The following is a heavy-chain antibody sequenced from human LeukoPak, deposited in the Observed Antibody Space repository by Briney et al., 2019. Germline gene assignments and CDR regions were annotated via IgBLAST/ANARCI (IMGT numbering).Heavy chain of an antibody. J-gene: IGHJ4*02. CDR1: GDSISSYY. CDR2: IYNSGST. CDR3: ARVANRGGRGDSYYFDY. V-gene: IGHV4-59*01. Sequence: SETLSLTCTVSGDSISSYYWSWIRQPPGKGRGGIGVIYNSGSTNYNPSLKSRVTISVDTSKNQFSLKLSSVTAADTAVYYCARVANRGGRGDSYYFDYWDQGTLVTVSS. D-gene: IGHD2-21*02.